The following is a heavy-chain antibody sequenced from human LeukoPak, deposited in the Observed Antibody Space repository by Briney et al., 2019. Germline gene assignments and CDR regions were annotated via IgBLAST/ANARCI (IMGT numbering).Heavy chain of an antibody. Sequence: SETLSLTCTVSGYSISSTYCWGWIRQSPGRGLEWIGSIYHTGSTFYNPSLTSRVTISVDTSKNQFSLKLSSVTAADTAVYYCARDMDGDYEQDYWGQGTLVTVSS. CDR2: IYHTGST. J-gene: IGHJ4*02. CDR3: ARDMDGDYEQDY. D-gene: IGHD4-17*01. CDR1: GYSISSTYC. V-gene: IGHV4-38-2*02.